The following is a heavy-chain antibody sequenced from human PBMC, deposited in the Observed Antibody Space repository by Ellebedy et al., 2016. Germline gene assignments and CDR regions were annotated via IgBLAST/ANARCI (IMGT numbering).Heavy chain of an antibody. V-gene: IGHV3-74*01. CDR2: IDDDGSRT. Sequence: HTGGSLRLSCAASGFSFGSHWMHWIRQAPGKGLLWVAGIDDDGSRTQYADSVRGRFTVSRDNAKNMVYLQMNSLRVDDSAIYFCVRDRPHNWFDPWGHGTLVTVPP. J-gene: IGHJ5*02. CDR1: GFSFGSHW. CDR3: VRDRPHNWFDP.